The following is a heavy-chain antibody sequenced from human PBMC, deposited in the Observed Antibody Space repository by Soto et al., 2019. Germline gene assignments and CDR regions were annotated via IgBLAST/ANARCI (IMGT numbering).Heavy chain of an antibody. CDR2: ISYDGDNE. J-gene: IGHJ4*02. D-gene: IGHD2-2*01. CDR3: AKDGGPVYCNSPGCSAKHFDY. Sequence: QVQLVESGGGVVQPGRSLRLSCAASGFTFSNYGMHWVRQAPGKGLEWVAIISYDGDNEYYADSVRGRFTISRDNSKNTLYLKTSSLRHEDTDVYYCAKDGGPVYCNSPGCSAKHFDYWGQGTLVTVSS. V-gene: IGHV3-30*18. CDR1: GFTFSNYG.